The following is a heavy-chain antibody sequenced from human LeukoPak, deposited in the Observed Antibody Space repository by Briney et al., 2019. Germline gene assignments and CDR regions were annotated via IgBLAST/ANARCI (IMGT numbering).Heavy chain of an antibody. D-gene: IGHD4-17*01. J-gene: IGHJ4*02. Sequence: QSGGSLRLSCAGSGFTFSSDSMNWVRQAPGKGLEWVSYISSSGNTKHYVDSVKGRFTISRDNAKNSVYLQMNSLRNEDTAVYYCARDLTSVPTRWGQGTLVTVSS. CDR2: ISSSGNTK. CDR1: GFTFSSDS. CDR3: ARDLTSVPTR. V-gene: IGHV3-48*02.